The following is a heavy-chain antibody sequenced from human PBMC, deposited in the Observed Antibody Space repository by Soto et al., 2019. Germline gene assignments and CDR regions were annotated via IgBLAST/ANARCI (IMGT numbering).Heavy chain of an antibody. J-gene: IGHJ5*01. Sequence: PSETLCIGCTFSGDSITSINNYWGWIRQPPGMGLEWIANIYYDGSTFYNPSLKSRVAMSIDTSKNQFSLNLTSVTATDTAVYYCTTVVIPGTRNMDFASGGQGLPVTVSS. CDR2: IYYDGST. V-gene: IGHV4-39*01. CDR3: TTVVIPGTRNMDFAS. D-gene: IGHD2-21*01. CDR1: GDSITSINNY.